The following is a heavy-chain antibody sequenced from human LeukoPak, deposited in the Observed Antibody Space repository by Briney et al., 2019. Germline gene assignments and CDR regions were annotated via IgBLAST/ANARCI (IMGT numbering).Heavy chain of an antibody. Sequence: GGSLRLSCAASGFTFSSYAMHWVRQAPGKGLEWVAFIRYDGSNKYYADSVKGRFTVSRDNSKNTLYLQMNSLRVEDTAVYYCAKELYSSSSGGGNCFDPWGQGTLVTVSS. J-gene: IGHJ5*02. CDR3: AKELYSSSSGGGNCFDP. V-gene: IGHV3-30*02. D-gene: IGHD6-6*01. CDR1: GFTFSSYA. CDR2: IRYDGSNK.